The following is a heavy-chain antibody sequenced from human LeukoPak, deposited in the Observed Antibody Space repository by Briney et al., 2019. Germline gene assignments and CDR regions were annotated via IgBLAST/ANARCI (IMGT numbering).Heavy chain of an antibody. CDR2: IYHSGST. CDR1: GLTFNSLW. D-gene: IGHD3-3*01. V-gene: IGHV4-4*02. CDR3: ARVWKGYFDY. J-gene: IGHJ4*02. Sequence: GSLRLSCAGSGLTFNSLWLSWVRQVPGKGLEWIGYIYHSGSTYYNPSLKSRVTISVDRSKNQFSLELSSVTAADTAVYYCARVWKGYFDYWGQGTLVTVSS.